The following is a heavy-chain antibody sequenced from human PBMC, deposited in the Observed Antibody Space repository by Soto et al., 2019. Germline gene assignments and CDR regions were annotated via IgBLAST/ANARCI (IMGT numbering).Heavy chain of an antibody. CDR2: INHSGST. J-gene: IGHJ4*02. CDR3: ARGRGVRFDLVWSYYFDY. CDR1: GGSFSGYY. Sequence: SETLSLTCAVYGGSFSGYYWSWIRQPPGKGLEWIGEINHSGSTNCNPSLKSRVTISVDTSKNQFSLKLSSVTAADTAVYYCARGRGVRFDLVWSYYFDYWGQGTLVTVSS. D-gene: IGHD3-3*01. V-gene: IGHV4-34*01.